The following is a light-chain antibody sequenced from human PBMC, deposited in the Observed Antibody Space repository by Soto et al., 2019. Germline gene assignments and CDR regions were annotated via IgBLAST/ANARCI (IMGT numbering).Light chain of an antibody. CDR1: SNDVGGYNY. CDR3: SSYTGSDVVV. Sequence: QSALTQPASVSGSPGQSITISCTGTSNDVGGYNYVSWYQQPPGKAPKLMIYDVSNRPSGVSNRFSGSKSGNTASLTISGLQAEDEADYYCSSYTGSDVVVFGGGIKLTVL. J-gene: IGLJ2*01. CDR2: DVS. V-gene: IGLV2-14*01.